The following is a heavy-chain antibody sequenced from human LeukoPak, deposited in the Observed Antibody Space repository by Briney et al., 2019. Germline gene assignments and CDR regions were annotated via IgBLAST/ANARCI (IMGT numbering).Heavy chain of an antibody. CDR1: GFTFNDYW. CDR3: ARGAAAGPQDY. Sequence: PGGSLRLSCAASGFTFNDYWMHWVRQAPGMGLEWVSRVHDDGITTSHADSVMGRFTISRDNAKNSLYLQMNSLRAEDTAVYYCARGAAAGPQDYWGQGTLVTVSS. J-gene: IGHJ4*02. D-gene: IGHD6-13*01. V-gene: IGHV3-74*01. CDR2: VHDDGITT.